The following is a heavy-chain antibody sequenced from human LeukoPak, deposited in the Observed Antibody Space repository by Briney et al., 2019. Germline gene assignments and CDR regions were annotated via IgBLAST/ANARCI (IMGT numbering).Heavy chain of an antibody. Sequence: SETLSLTCDVSGGSFTSTNWWTWVRQPPGKGLEWNGEVQLDGWTNYNPSLKSRLIMSLELPYNHISLKLTSETAADTAVYYCAREGGFYRPLDYSGQGTLVTVSS. J-gene: IGHJ4*02. CDR3: AREGGFYRPLDY. D-gene: IGHD3-3*01. CDR2: VQLDGWT. V-gene: IGHV4-4*02. CDR1: GGSFTSTNW.